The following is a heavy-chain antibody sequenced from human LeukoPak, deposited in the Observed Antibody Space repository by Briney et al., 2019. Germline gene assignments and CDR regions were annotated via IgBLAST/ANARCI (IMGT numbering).Heavy chain of an antibody. CDR2: ISPTGSTT. CDR3: ARGPNSNWSGLDF. D-gene: IGHD6-6*01. J-gene: IGHJ4*02. Sequence: QPGGSLRLSCTASGFSFSGHWMHWARQLPGKGLVWVSRISPTGSTTSYADSVKGRFTVSRDNAKNTLYLQANNLRAEDTAVYYCARGPNSNWSGLDFWGQGTLLTVSS. CDR1: GFSFSGHW. V-gene: IGHV3-74*01.